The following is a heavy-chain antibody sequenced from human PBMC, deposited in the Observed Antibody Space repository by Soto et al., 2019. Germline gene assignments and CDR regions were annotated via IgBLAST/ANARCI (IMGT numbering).Heavy chain of an antibody. Sequence: SVKVSCKASGYTFTGYYMHWVRQAPGQGLEWMGWINPNSGGTNYAQKFQGRVTMTRDTSISTAYMELSRLRSDDTAVYYCASFASNAHHYDVMSFWGQGSTVTGSS. CDR1: GYTFTGYY. CDR2: INPNSGGT. J-gene: IGHJ6*02. V-gene: IGHV1-2*02. CDR3: ASFASNAHHYDVMSF. D-gene: IGHD2-2*01.